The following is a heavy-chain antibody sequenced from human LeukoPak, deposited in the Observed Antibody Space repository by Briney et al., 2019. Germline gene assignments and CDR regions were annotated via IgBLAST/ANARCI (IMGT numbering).Heavy chain of an antibody. J-gene: IGHJ4*02. D-gene: IGHD1-7*01. CDR1: GFTFSSYS. CDR2: ISSSSSYI. CDR3: ARDHGVTGTTYDY. V-gene: IGHV3-21*01. Sequence: PGGSLGGSSAASGFTFSSYSMNWVRQAPGKGRQVASSISSSSSYIYYADSVKGRFTISRDNAKNSLYLQMNSLRAEDTAVYYCARDHGVTGTTYDYWGQGTLVTVSS.